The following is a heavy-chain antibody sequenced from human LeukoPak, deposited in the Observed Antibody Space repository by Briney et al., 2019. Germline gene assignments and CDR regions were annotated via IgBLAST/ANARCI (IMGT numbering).Heavy chain of an antibody. J-gene: IGHJ4*02. CDR3: ARESGKFDY. V-gene: IGHV3-73*01. CDR1: GYSFSNNG. CDR2: VTIKANNYAT. Sequence: GRSLRLSCVASGYSFSNNGMHWVRQASGKGLEWVGRVTIKANNYATAYAASVKGRFTISRDDSENTAYLQMNSLRTEDTAVYYCARESGKFDYWGQGTLVAVSS.